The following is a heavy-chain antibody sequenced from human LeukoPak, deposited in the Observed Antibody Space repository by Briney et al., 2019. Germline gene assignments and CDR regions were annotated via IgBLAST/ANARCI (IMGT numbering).Heavy chain of an antibody. CDR3: ALRSSTSWCLRD. J-gene: IGHJ4*02. CDR2: IYSGGNT. CDR1: GFTVSSNY. D-gene: IGHD2-2*01. Sequence: GGSLRLSCAASGFTVSSNYMSWVRQAPGKGLEWVSVIYSGGNTYYADSVKGRFTISRDNTKNTLYLQMNSLRAEDTAVYYCALRSSTSWCLRDWGQGTLVTVSS. V-gene: IGHV3-53*01.